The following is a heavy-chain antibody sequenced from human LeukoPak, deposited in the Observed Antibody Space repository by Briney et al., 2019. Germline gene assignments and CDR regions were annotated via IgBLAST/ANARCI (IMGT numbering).Heavy chain of an antibody. CDR1: GGSFSGYY. CDR2: INHSGST. CDR3: ARDRGSTGYYYLDS. V-gene: IGHV4-34*01. D-gene: IGHD1-26*01. J-gene: IGHJ4*02. Sequence: SETLSLTSAVSGGSFSGYYWCWIRQPPGKGLEWIGEINHSGSTNYSPSLKSRVTMSADASMNQFSLKLVSVTAADTAVYYCARDRGSTGYYYLDSWGQGILVTVSS.